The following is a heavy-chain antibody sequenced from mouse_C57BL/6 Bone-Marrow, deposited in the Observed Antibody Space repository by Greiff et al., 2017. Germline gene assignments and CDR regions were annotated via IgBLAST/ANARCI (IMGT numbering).Heavy chain of an antibody. CDR3: ARVDYGSSHWYFDV. V-gene: IGHV1-72*01. CDR2: IDPNSGGT. CDR1: GYTFTSYW. J-gene: IGHJ1*03. D-gene: IGHD1-1*01. Sequence: QVQLQQPGAELVKPGASVKLSCKASGYTFTSYWMHWVKQRPGRGLEWIGRIDPNSGGTKYNEKFKSKDTLPVDKPSSTAYLQLSSLTSEDSAVYYCARVDYGSSHWYFDVWGTGTTVTVSS.